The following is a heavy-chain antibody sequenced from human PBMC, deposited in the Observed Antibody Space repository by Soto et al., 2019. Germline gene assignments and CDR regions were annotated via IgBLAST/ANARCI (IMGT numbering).Heavy chain of an antibody. CDR2: IYHSGST. CDR1: GGSISSSNW. J-gene: IGHJ6*02. CDR3: ASSRNYYYVMDV. Sequence: QVQLQESGPGLVKPSGTLSLTCAVSGGSISSSNWWSWVRQPPGKGLEWIGEIYHSGSTNYNPSLRRRVTLSVDKSKNQLSLKLSSVTAPDTAVYYCASSRNYYYVMDVWGQGTTVTVSS. V-gene: IGHV4-4*02.